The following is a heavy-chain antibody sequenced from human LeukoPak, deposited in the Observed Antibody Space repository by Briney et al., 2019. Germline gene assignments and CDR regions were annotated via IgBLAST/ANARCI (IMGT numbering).Heavy chain of an antibody. CDR3: AREDGYCSGGNCYSYFDS. Sequence: GRSLSLSCAASGFTFSSYGMHWVRQAPGKGLEWVAVISYDGSNKYYADSVKGRFTITRDNTRNSLFLQMYSLRAEDTAVYFCAREDGYCSGGNCYSYFDSWGQGTLVTVSS. CDR2: ISYDGSNK. V-gene: IGHV3-30*03. J-gene: IGHJ4*02. D-gene: IGHD2-15*01. CDR1: GFTFSSYG.